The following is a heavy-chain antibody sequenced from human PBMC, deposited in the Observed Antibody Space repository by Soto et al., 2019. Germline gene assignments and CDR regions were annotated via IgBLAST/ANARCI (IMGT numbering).Heavy chain of an antibody. CDR3: ARDSSSSGYYYGMDV. J-gene: IGHJ6*02. V-gene: IGHV1-18*01. CDR2: VSGYSGHS. D-gene: IGHD6-6*01. CDR1: NETLTTYG. Sequence: QVHLVXXXXEVKKPGASVKVSCKASNETLTTYGISWVRQAPGQGLEWMGWVSGYSGHSSSAQEFQDRVIMTTDTSTNTAYMELRSLTSDDSAVYFCARDSSSSGYYYGMDVWGQGTTVTVSS.